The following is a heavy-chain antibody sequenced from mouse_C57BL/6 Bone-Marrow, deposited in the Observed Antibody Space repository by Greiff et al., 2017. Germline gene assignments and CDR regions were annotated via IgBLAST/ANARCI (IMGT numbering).Heavy chain of an antibody. Sequence: QVQLQQSGAELASPGASVTLSCKASGYTFTDHIMNWVKKRPGQGLEWIGRIYPVSGDTNYNQKFMGQATFSVDMSSSTVYLELNSLTSEDTAVYYCGRMVYCYGSRYGFAYWCRGTGVTVSA. J-gene: IGHJ3*01. CDR1: GYTFTDHI. D-gene: IGHD1-1*01. CDR2: IYPVSGDT. V-gene: IGHV1-11*01. CDR3: GRMVYCYGSRYGFAY.